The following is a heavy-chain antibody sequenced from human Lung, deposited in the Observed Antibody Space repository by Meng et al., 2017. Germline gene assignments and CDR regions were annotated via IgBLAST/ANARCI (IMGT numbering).Heavy chain of an antibody. CDR2: INHSGST. J-gene: IGHJ4*02. Sequence: QVSRLKWGAGLLKPSECLSLTCVVAGGSFSDYYWSWIRQPPGKGLEWIGEINHSGSTNYNPSLESRATISVDTSQNNLSLKLSSVTAADSAVYYCARGPTTMAHDFDYWGQGTLVTVSS. V-gene: IGHV4-34*01. D-gene: IGHD4-11*01. CDR3: ARGPTTMAHDFDY. CDR1: GGSFSDYY.